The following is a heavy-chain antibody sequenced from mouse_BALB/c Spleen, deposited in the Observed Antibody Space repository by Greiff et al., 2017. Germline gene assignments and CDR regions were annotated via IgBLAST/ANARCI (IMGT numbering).Heavy chain of an antibody. CDR1: GYTFTSYW. V-gene: IGHV1-55*01. CDR2: IYPGSGST. J-gene: IGHJ2*01. Sequence: VQLQQPGAELVKPGTSVKLSCTASGYTFTSYWINWVKLRPGQGLEWIGDIYPGSGSTNYNDKFKSKATLTVDTSSSTAYMQLSSLASEDSALYNCARWRYGYDECFDYWGQGTTLTVSS. D-gene: IGHD2-2*01. CDR3: ARWRYGYDECFDY.